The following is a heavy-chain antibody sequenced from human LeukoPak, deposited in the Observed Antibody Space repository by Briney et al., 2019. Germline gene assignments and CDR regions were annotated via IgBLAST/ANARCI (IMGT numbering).Heavy chain of an antibody. CDR2: IYSGGTT. CDR1: GGSINNDF. J-gene: IGHJ5*02. D-gene: IGHD4-17*01. Sequence: SETLSLTCTVSGGSINNDFWTWIRQPAGKGLEWIGRIYSGGTTNYNPSLKSRVSMSVDTSKNQFSLKLSSVTAADTAVYYCAREVTTVTLGWFDPWGQGTLVTVSS. CDR3: AREVTTVTLGWFDP. V-gene: IGHV4-4*07.